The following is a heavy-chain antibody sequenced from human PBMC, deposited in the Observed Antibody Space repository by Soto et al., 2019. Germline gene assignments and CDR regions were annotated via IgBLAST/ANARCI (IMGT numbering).Heavy chain of an antibody. CDR3: ARAPLIPMVRGGYYMDV. V-gene: IGHV4-34*01. D-gene: IGHD3-10*01. Sequence: PSETLSLTCAVYGGSFSGYYWSWIRQPPGKGLGWIGEINHSGSTNYNPSLKSRVTISVDTSKSQFSLKLSSVTAADTAVYYCARAPLIPMVRGGYYMDVWGKGTTVTVSS. CDR1: GGSFSGYY. CDR2: INHSGST. J-gene: IGHJ6*03.